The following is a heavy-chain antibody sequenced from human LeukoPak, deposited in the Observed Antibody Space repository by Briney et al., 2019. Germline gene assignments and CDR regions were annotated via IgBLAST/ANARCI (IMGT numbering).Heavy chain of an antibody. CDR3: ARDVDTSNHMSIFDP. CDR1: GFTSSHYG. D-gene: IGHD3-3*02. V-gene: IGHV3-33*01. CDR2: IQSDGSYK. J-gene: IGHJ5*02. Sequence: PGTSLRLSCAGSGFTSSHYGMHWVRQGPGKGLEWVAGIQSDGSYKYYEDSLKGRFTISRDNFKNILYLQMNSLRAEDTAVYSCARDVDTSNHMSIFDPWGQGTLVTVSS.